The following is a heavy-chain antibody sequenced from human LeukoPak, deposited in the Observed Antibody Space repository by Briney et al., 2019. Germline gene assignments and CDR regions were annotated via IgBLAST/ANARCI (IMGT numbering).Heavy chain of an antibody. CDR3: ARMRDFWSGYPLYYFDY. CDR2: IYYSGST. D-gene: IGHD3-3*01. J-gene: IGHJ4*02. Sequence: SETLSLTCTVSGGSISSYYWSWIRQPPGKGLEWIGYIYYSGSTNYNPSLKGRVTISVDTSKNQFSLKLSSVTAADTAVYYCARMRDFWSGYPLYYFDYWGQGTLVTVSS. V-gene: IGHV4-59*08. CDR1: GGSISSYY.